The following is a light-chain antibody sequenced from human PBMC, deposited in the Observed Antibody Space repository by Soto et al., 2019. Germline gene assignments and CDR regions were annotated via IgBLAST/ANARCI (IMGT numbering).Light chain of an antibody. J-gene: IGLJ1*01. Sequence: LTQPASVSGSPGQSITISCTGTSSDVGGFNYVSWYQQFPGKAPKLMIYEVSNRPSGVSNRFSGSKSGNTASLTISGLQAEDEGDYYCSSYTTSNTLVFGTGTKVTVL. CDR1: SSDVGGFNY. CDR3: SSYTTSNTLV. CDR2: EVS. V-gene: IGLV2-14*01.